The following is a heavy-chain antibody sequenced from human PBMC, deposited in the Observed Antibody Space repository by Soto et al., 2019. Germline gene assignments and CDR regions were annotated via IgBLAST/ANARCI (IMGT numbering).Heavy chain of an antibody. Sequence: SVKVSCKASGGTFSSYAISWVRQAPGQGLEWMGGIIPIFGTANYAQKFQGRVTITADESTSTAYMELSSLRSEDTAVYYCARGPNYYDSSGYCPVDYWGQGTLVTVSS. V-gene: IGHV1-69*13. CDR2: IIPIFGTA. D-gene: IGHD3-22*01. CDR3: ARGPNYYDSSGYCPVDY. J-gene: IGHJ4*02. CDR1: GGTFSSYA.